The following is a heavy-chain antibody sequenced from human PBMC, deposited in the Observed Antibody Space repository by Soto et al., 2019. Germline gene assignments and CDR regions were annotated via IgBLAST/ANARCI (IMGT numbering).Heavy chain of an antibody. J-gene: IGHJ4*02. CDR2: ISYDGSNK. D-gene: IGHD3-22*01. CDR1: GFTFSSYA. V-gene: IGHV3-30-3*01. CDR3: ARADDVWDYYDSSGYYNLRSDY. Sequence: GGSLRLSCAASGFTFSSYAMHWVRQAPGKGLEWVAVISYDGSNKYYADSVKGRFTISRDNSKNTLYLQMNSLRAEDTAVYYCARADDVWDYYDSSGYYNLRSDYWGQGTLVTDSS.